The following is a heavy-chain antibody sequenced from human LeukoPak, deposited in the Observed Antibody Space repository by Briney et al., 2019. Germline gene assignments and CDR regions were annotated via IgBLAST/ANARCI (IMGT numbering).Heavy chain of an antibody. V-gene: IGHV3-23*01. D-gene: IGHD3-22*01. CDR2: ITGGGDYT. CDR3: ATILKLVVINPFDY. CDR1: GFIFASHA. Sequence: GVSLRLSCAASGFIFASHAMTWVRQAPGKGLEWVSTITGGGDYTYHADSVKGWFTISRDNSKNTLYLQMNSLRAEDTAVYFCATILKLVVINPFDYWGQGMLVTVSS. J-gene: IGHJ4*02.